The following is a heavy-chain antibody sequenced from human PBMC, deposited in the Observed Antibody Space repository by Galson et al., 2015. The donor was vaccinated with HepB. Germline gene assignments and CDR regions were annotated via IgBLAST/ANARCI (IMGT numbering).Heavy chain of an antibody. Sequence: SLRLSCAASGFTFSYYAMSWVRQAPGKGLEWVSAITPSGDNTYSADSMKGRFTISRDNSQNTLFLQMNSLRADDTAIYFCAKVFPEKTDGWSQQALYYFDSWGQGTRVTVSS. J-gene: IGHJ4*02. D-gene: IGHD6-19*01. CDR2: ITPSGDNT. CDR1: GFTFSYYA. CDR3: AKVFPEKTDGWSQQALYYFDS. V-gene: IGHV3-23*01.